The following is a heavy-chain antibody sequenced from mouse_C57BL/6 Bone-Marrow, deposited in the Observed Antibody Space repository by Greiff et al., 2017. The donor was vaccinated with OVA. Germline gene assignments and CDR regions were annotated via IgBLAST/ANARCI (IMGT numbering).Heavy chain of an antibody. CDR3: AREGDYGFYYFDY. D-gene: IGHD2-4*01. CDR1: GYTFTSYW. J-gene: IGHJ2*01. CDR2: IDPSDSYT. Sequence: QVQLQQSGAELVMPGASVKLSCKASGYTFTSYWMHWVKQRPGQGLEWIGEIDPSDSYTNYNQKFKGKSTLTVDKSSSTAYMQLSSLTSKDSAVYYGAREGDYGFYYFDYWGQGTTLTVSS. V-gene: IGHV1-69*01.